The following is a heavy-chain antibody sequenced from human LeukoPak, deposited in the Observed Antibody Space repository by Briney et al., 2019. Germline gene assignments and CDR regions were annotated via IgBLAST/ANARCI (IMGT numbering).Heavy chain of an antibody. Sequence: PSETLSLTCTISGGSISIGGYYWSWIRQHPGKALEWIGYIYYSGSTYYNPSLKSRVTMSVDTSKNQFSLQLNSVTPEDTSMYYCARGTYYYGSGSPDGGSPRFDYWGQGTLVTVSS. CDR3: ARGTYYYGSGSPDGGSPRFDY. D-gene: IGHD3-10*01. CDR2: IYYSGST. CDR1: GGSISIGGYY. J-gene: IGHJ4*02. V-gene: IGHV4-31*03.